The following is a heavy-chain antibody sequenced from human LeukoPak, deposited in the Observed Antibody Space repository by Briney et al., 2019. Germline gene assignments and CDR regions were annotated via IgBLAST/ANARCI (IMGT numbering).Heavy chain of an antibody. V-gene: IGHV4-39*07. J-gene: IGHJ3*02. CDR3: ATSGDDSSGYFSQLGASDI. Sequence: SETLSLTCTVSGGSISSSSYYWGWIRQPPGKGLEWIGSIYYSGSTYYNPSLKSRVTISVDTSKNQFSLKLSSVTAADTAVYYCATSGDDSSGYFSQLGASDIWGQGTMVTVSS. CDR1: GGSISSSSYY. CDR2: IYYSGST. D-gene: IGHD3-22*01.